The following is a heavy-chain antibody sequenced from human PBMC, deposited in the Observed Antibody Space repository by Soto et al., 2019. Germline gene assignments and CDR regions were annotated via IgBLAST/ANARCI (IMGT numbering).Heavy chain of an antibody. CDR1: GGSFSGYY. CDR3: ARRRYYYDSSGYYGMDV. J-gene: IGHJ6*02. D-gene: IGHD3-22*01. Sequence: RSETLSLTCAVYGGSFSGYYWSWIRQPPGNGLEWIGEINHSGSTNYNPSLKSRVTISVDTSKNHFSLKLSSVTAADTAAYYCARRRYYYDSSGYYGMDVWGQGTTVTVSS. CDR2: INHSGST. V-gene: IGHV4-34*01.